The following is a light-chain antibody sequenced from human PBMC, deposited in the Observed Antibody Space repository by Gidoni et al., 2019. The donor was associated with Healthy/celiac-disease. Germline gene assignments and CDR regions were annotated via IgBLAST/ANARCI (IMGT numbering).Light chain of an antibody. V-gene: IGKV1-39*01. CDR3: QQSYSTPPLT. CDR1: QSISSY. J-gene: IGKJ4*01. CDR2: AAS. Sequence: DSQMTQSPSSLSASVGDRVTITCRARQSISSYLNWYQHQPRRAPTLLIYAASSLQRGVPSRFTCTGSGTDFTLPISSLQPEDFATFYCQQSYSTPPLTFGGGTKVEI.